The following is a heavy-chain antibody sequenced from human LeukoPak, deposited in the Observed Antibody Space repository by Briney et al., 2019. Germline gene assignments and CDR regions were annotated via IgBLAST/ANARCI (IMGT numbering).Heavy chain of an antibody. CDR1: GFTFSSYE. D-gene: IGHD3-16*02. J-gene: IGHJ6*04. CDR3: ARRAITFGGVIVNDYYYGMDV. CDR2: ISSSGSTI. V-gene: IGHV3-48*03. Sequence: PGGSLRLSCAASGFTFSSYEMNWVRQAPGKGLEWVSYISSSGSTIYYADSVKGRFTISRDNAKNSLYLQMNSLRAEDTAVYYCARRAITFGGVIVNDYYYGMDVWGKGTTVTVSS.